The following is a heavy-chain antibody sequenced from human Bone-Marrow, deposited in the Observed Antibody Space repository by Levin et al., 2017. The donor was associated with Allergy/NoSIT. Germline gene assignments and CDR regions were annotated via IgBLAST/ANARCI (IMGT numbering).Heavy chain of an antibody. CDR1: GYTFTNYA. Sequence: ASVKVSCKASGYTFTNYAMSWVRQAPGQGLEWMGWINTNTGHLTYAQGFTGRFVFSLDTSVSTAYLQISSLKAEDTAVYYCARDRSVGEGVYWGQGTLVTVSS. J-gene: IGHJ4*02. D-gene: IGHD2-21*01. V-gene: IGHV7-4-1*02. CDR3: ARDRSVGEGVY. CDR2: INTNTGHL.